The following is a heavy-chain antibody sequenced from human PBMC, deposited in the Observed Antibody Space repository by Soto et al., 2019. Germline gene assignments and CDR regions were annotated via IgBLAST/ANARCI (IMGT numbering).Heavy chain of an antibody. J-gene: IGHJ4*02. CDR3: VRDLHEPLAADALREAS. CDR2: ISSSGTGT. Sequence: EMQLVQSGGGLVQPGGSLRLSCAASGFTFSSYEMHWVRQAPGKGLEWISYISSSGTGTYYADSVRGRFTMTRDNNKNAVSLQMYRLRAEDTAIYYCVRDLHEPLAADALREASWGQGTQVTVSS. CDR1: GFTFSSYE. D-gene: IGHD4-17*01. V-gene: IGHV3-48*03.